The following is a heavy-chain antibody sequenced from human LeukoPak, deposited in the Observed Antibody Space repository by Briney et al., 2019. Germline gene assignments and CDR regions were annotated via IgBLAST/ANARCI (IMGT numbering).Heavy chain of an antibody. CDR2: ISSSGSTI. J-gene: IGHJ6*03. CDR3: AKGYFDWLLYVYYYYYMDV. D-gene: IGHD3-9*01. V-gene: IGHV3-48*03. Sequence: PGGSLRLSCAASGFTFSSYEMNWVRQAPGKGLEWVSYISSSGSTIYYADSVKGRFTISRDNAKNSLYLQMNSLRAEDTAVYYCAKGYFDWLLYVYYYYYMDVWGKGTTVTISS. CDR1: GFTFSSYE.